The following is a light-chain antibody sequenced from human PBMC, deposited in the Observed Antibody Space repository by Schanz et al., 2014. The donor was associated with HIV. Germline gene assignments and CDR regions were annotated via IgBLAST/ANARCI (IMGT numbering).Light chain of an antibody. V-gene: IGLV1-44*01. CDR1: SSDIGDNY. CDR3: ATWDDSLNGWV. J-gene: IGLJ3*02. CDR2: NTY. Sequence: QSVLTQPPSVSAAPGQKVTISCSGSSSDIGDNYVSWYQHLPGTAPKLLIYNTYHRPSGVPDRFSGSQSGASASLAISGLQSEDEADFYCATWDDSLNGWVFGGGTKLTVL.